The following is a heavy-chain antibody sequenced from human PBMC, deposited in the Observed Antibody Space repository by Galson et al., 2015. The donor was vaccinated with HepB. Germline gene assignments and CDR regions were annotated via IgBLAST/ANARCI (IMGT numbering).Heavy chain of an antibody. D-gene: IGHD6-19*01. CDR3: ARDAPPGIAVAGLGYYYYYGMDV. CDR1: GDSVSSNSAA. J-gene: IGHJ6*02. Sequence: CAISGDSVSSNSAAWNWIRQSPSRGLEWLGRTYYRSKWYNDYAVSVKSRITINPDTSKNQFSLQLNSVTPEDTAVYYCARDAPPGIAVAGLGYYYYYGMDVWGQGTTVTVSS. V-gene: IGHV6-1*01. CDR2: TYYRSKWYN.